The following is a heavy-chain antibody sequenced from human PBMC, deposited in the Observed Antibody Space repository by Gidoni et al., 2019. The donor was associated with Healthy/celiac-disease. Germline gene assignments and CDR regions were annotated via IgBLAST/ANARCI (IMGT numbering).Heavy chain of an antibody. CDR3: AARARIAVAGRRKDYYGMDV. CDR1: GGSFSGYY. Sequence: QVQLQQWGAGLLKPSETLSLTCAVYGGSFSGYYWSWIRQPPGKGLEWIGEINHSGSTNYNPSLKSRVTISVDTSKNQFSLKLSSVTAADTAVYYCAARARIAVAGRRKDYYGMDVWGQGTTVTVSS. D-gene: IGHD6-19*01. V-gene: IGHV4-34*01. J-gene: IGHJ6*02. CDR2: INHSGST.